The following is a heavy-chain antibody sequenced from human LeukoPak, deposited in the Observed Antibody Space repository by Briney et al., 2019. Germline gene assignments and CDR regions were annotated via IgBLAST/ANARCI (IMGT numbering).Heavy chain of an antibody. CDR3: ARGRGGVQFDP. J-gene: IGHJ5*02. CDR2: IYHSGST. Sequence: SETLSLTCAVSGGSISSGGYSWSWIRQPPGKGLEWIGYIYHSGSTYYNPSLKSRVTISVDRSKNQFSLKLSSVTAADTAVYYCARGRGGVQFDPWGQGTLVTXSS. D-gene: IGHD3-10*01. V-gene: IGHV4-30-2*01. CDR1: GGSISSGGYS.